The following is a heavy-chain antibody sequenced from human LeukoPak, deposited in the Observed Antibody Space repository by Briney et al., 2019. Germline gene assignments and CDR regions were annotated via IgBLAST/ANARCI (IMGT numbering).Heavy chain of an antibody. V-gene: IGHV1-2*02. CDR3: ARERVVRGVWEYYYYYYMDV. CDR1: GYTFTGYY. D-gene: IGHD3-10*01. J-gene: IGHJ6*03. Sequence: GASVKVSCKASGYTFTGYYMHWVRQAPGQGLEWMGWINPNSGGTNYAQKFQGRVTMTRDTSISTAYMELSRLRSDDTAVYYCARERVVRGVWEYYYYYYMDVWGKGTTVTISS. CDR2: INPNSGGT.